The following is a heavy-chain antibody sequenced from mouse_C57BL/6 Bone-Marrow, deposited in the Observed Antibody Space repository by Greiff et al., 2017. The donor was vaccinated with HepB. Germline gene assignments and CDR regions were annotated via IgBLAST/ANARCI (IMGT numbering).Heavy chain of an antibody. V-gene: IGHV3-5*01. Sequence: EVKLQESGPGLVKPSQTVFLTCTVTGISITTGNYRWSWIRQFPGNKLEWIGYIYYSGTITYNPSLTSRTTITRDTPKNQFFLEMNSLTAEDTATYYCARDKDYGSSYWYFDVWGTGTTVTVSS. J-gene: IGHJ1*03. D-gene: IGHD1-1*01. CDR1: GISITTGNYR. CDR3: ARDKDYGSSYWYFDV. CDR2: IYYSGTI.